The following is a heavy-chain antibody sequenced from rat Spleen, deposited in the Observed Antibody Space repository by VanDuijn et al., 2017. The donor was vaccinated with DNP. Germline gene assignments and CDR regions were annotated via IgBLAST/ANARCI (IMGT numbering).Heavy chain of an antibody. D-gene: IGHD1-6*01. CDR1: GFIFSNYW. Sequence: EVQLVESDGGLVQPGRSLKISCIASGFIFSNYWMTWIRQAPGKGLEWVASITNTGDSTYYSDSVKGRFTISRDNAKSTLYLQMNSLRSEDTATYYCARLGNIMYTTDYFYVGWFAFWGQGTLVTVSS. J-gene: IGHJ3*01. CDR3: ARLGNIMYTTDYFYVGWFAF. CDR2: ITNTGDST. V-gene: IGHV5-31*01.